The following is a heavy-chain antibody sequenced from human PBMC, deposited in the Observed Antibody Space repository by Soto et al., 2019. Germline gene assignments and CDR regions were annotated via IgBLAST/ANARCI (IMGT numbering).Heavy chain of an antibody. D-gene: IGHD4-17*01. Sequence: QVQLQESGPGLVKPSETLSLTCTVSGGSTSVYYWSWIRQPPGKGLEWIGYIYYSGSTNYNPSLKRRLTMXGXTXXNQFSLKLSSVTAADTAVYYCARSYGGKLGYYVDYWGQGTLVTVSS. CDR2: IYYSGST. CDR3: ARSYGGKLGYYVDY. V-gene: IGHV4-59*08. CDR1: GGSTSVYY. J-gene: IGHJ4*02.